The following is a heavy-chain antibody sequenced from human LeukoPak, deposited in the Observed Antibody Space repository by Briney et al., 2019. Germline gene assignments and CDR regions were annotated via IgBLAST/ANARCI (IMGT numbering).Heavy chain of an antibody. D-gene: IGHD4-17*01. CDR2: IYSGGST. V-gene: IGHV3-66*01. CDR3: ARDQVWTTVTTG. J-gene: IGHJ4*02. CDR1: GFTVSSNY. Sequence: PGGSLRLSCAASGFTVSSNYMSWVRQAPGKGLEWVSVIYSGGSTYYADSVKGRFTISRDNSKNTLYLQMNSLRAEDTAVYYCARDQVWTTVTTGWGQGTLVTVSS.